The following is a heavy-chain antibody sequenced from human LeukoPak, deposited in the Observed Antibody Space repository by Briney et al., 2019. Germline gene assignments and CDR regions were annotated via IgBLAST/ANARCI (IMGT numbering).Heavy chain of an antibody. CDR2: IRYDGSNK. V-gene: IGHV3-30*02. D-gene: IGHD3-10*01. Sequence: GGSLRLSCAASGFTFSSYGMHWVRQAPGKGLEWVAFIRYDGSNKYYADSVKGRFTISRDNSKNTLYLQMNSLRAEDTAVYYCAKSSYLDYYGSGSYRWGQGTLATVSS. J-gene: IGHJ5*02. CDR3: AKSSYLDYYGSGSYR. CDR1: GFTFSSYG.